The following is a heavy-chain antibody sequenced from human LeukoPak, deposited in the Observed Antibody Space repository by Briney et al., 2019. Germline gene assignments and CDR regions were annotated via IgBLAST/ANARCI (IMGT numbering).Heavy chain of an antibody. CDR2: INTDGSST. D-gene: IGHD3-22*01. J-gene: IGHJ3*02. Sequence: GGSLRLSCAASGFTFSSYWMHWVRQAPGKGLVWVSRINTDGSSTTYADSMKGRFTISRDNAKNTLYLQMNSLRAEDTAVYYCARGGYYYDSSGYYLDAFGIWGQGTMVTVSS. CDR3: ARGGYYYDSSGYYLDAFGI. CDR1: GFTFSSYW. V-gene: IGHV3-74*01.